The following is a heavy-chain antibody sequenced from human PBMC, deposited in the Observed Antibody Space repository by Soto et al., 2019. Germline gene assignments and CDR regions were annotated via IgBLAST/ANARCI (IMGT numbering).Heavy chain of an antibody. CDR1: GGSISSYY. Sequence: SETLSLTCTVSGGSISSYYWSWIRQPPGKGLEWIGYIYYSGSTNYNPSLKSRVTISVDTSKNQFSLKLSSVTAADTAVYYCARVRRAAHTRSPHQKTYYYGMDVWGQGTTVTVSS. V-gene: IGHV4-59*01. D-gene: IGHD1-26*01. J-gene: IGHJ6*02. CDR2: IYYSGST. CDR3: ARVRRAAHTRSPHQKTYYYGMDV.